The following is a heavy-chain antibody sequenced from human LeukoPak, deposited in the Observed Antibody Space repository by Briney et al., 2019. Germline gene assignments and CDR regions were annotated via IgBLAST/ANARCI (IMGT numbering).Heavy chain of an antibody. J-gene: IGHJ4*02. D-gene: IGHD3-22*01. CDR1: GYTFTGYY. V-gene: IGHV1-2*02. Sequence: ASVKVSCKASGYTFTGYYMHWVRQAPGQGLEWMGWISPNSGATNYAQKFQGRVTMTRDTSISTAYMELSRLRSDDTAVYYCARDLTHRRNYDNSGYQIVPAFWGQGTLVTVSS. CDR3: ARDLTHRRNYDNSGYQIVPAF. CDR2: ISPNSGAT.